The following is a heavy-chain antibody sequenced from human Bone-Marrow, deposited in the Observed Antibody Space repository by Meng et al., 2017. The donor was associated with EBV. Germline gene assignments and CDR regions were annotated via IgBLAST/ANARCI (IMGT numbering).Heavy chain of an antibody. V-gene: IGHV1-3*01. J-gene: IGHJ4*02. CDR2: INPVNGHT. CDR3: ARVYIPTTAAALFDY. Sequence: VQLVQSGAGVKKPGDSVKVSCKASGYTFITYAIYWGRQAPGQTLEWMGWINPVNGHTRYSQKFQGRLTFIRDTSASTAYMELSSLRSEDTAVYYCARVYIPTTAAALFDYWGQGTLVTVSS. CDR1: GYTFITYA. D-gene: IGHD6-13*01.